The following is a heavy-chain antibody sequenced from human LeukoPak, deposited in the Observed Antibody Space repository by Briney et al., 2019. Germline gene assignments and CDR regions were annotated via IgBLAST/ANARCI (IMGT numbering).Heavy chain of an antibody. Sequence: GGSLRLSCAASGFTFSSYSMNWVRQAPGKGLEWVSSISGSRTYIYYADSVQGRFTISRDNAKNSLYLQMNSLRAEDTAVYYCARVGYTNSFGYYYYYMDVWAKGTMVTVSS. V-gene: IGHV3-21*01. CDR3: ARVGYTNSFGYYYYYMDV. D-gene: IGHD4-11*01. J-gene: IGHJ6*03. CDR1: GFTFSSYS. CDR2: ISGSRTYI.